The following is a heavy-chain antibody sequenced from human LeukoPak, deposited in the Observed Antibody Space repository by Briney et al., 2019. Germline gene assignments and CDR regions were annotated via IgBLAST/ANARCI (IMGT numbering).Heavy chain of an antibody. D-gene: IGHD3-22*01. V-gene: IGHV4-59*08. Sequence: SETLSLTCTVSGGSISSYYWSWIRQPPGKGLEWIGYIYYSGSTNYNPSLKSRVTISVDTSKNQFSLKLSSVTAADTAVYYCARSLEYYDSSGYYPTTEFFQHWGQGTPVTVSS. CDR3: ARSLEYYDSSGYYPTTEFFQH. CDR1: GGSISSYY. J-gene: IGHJ1*01. CDR2: IYYSGST.